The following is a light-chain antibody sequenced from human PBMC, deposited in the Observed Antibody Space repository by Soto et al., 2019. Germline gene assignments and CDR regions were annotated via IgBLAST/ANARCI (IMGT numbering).Light chain of an antibody. Sequence: QSVLTQPPSVSGAPGQRVTISCTGSSSNIGAGYDVHWYQQLPGTAPKLLIYGNSNRPSGVPDRFSGSKSGTSASLAITGLQAEDGADYYCQSYDSSLSALFGGGTKLTAL. CDR1: SSNIGAGYD. V-gene: IGLV1-40*01. J-gene: IGLJ3*02. CDR2: GNS. CDR3: QSYDSSLSAL.